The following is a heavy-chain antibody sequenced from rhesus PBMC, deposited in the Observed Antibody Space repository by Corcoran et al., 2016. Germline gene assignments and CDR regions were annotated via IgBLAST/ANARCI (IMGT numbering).Heavy chain of an antibody. D-gene: IGHD6-25*01. Sequence: QVQLQESGPGLVKPSETLSLTCTVSGASISSTWWSWIRQPPGKGLEWIGEINGNSGSTNYNPSLKSRVTISKDASKNQFSLKLSSVTAADTAVYYCARGRFSGSYFDYWGQGVLVTVSS. CDR3: ARGRFSGSYFDY. CDR2: INGNSGST. V-gene: IGHV4-80*01. J-gene: IGHJ4*01. CDR1: GASISSTW.